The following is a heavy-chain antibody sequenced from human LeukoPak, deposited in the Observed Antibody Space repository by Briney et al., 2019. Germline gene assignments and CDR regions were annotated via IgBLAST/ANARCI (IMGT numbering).Heavy chain of an antibody. J-gene: IGHJ4*02. D-gene: IGHD3-10*01. CDR1: GYSFSSYW. CDR3: ARHYYASGSYYNDY. Sequence: GESLKISCQGSGYSFSSYWISWVRQLPGKGLEWMGIIYPGDSDTRYSPSFQGQVTISADKSISTAYLQWSSLKASDTAMYYCARHYYASGSYYNDYWGQGTLVTVSS. CDR2: IYPGDSDT. V-gene: IGHV5-51*01.